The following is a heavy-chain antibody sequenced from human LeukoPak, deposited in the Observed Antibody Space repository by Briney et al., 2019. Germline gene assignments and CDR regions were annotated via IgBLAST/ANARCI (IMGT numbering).Heavy chain of an antibody. V-gene: IGHV3-23*01. CDR2: ISGSGDVT. D-gene: IGHD3-22*01. CDR1: GFTFRNYA. J-gene: IGHJ3*02. Sequence: QPGGSLRLSCVASGFTFRNYAMTWVRQAPGKGLEWVSTISGSGDVTSYADSVKGRFTISRDNSKNMLYLQMNSLRAEDTAVYYCAEDPRGMIVAVRAFDIWGQGTMVTVSS. CDR3: AEDPRGMIVAVRAFDI.